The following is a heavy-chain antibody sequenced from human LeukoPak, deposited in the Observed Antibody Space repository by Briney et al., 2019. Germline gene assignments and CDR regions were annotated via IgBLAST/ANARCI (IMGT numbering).Heavy chain of an antibody. J-gene: IGHJ4*02. CDR1: GFTFSSYG. CDR3: AKDPSIVEPTPSGR. D-gene: IGHD1-26*01. Sequence: GGSLRLSCAASGFTFSSYGMSWVRQAPGKGLEWVSGISGRGGSTYYADSVKGRFSISRDNSKNTLYLQMNSLRAEDTAVYYCAKDPSIVEPTPSGRGGQGTLVNVPS. CDR2: ISGRGGST. V-gene: IGHV3-23*01.